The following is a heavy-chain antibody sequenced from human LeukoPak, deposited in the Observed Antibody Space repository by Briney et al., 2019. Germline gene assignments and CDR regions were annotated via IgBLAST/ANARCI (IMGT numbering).Heavy chain of an antibody. V-gene: IGHV3-48*04. CDR2: ISSSSSTI. CDR3: ARESDILTGYTFDY. J-gene: IGHJ4*02. Sequence: PGGSLRLSCAASGFTFSSYSMNWVRQAPGKGLEWVSYISSSSSTIYYADSVKGRFTISRDNAKNSLYLQMNSLRAEDTAVYYCARESDILTGYTFDYWGQGTLVTVSS. CDR1: GFTFSSYS. D-gene: IGHD3-9*01.